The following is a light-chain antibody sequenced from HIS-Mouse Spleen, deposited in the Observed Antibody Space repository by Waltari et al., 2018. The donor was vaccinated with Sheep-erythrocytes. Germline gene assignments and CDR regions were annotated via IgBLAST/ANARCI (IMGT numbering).Light chain of an antibody. Sequence: QSALTQPASVSGSPGQSITISCTGTSSDVGSYNLVAWYQHHPGKAPKLMIYEGSKRPSGVSNRFSGLQAEDEADYYCCSYAGSSSWVFGGGTKLTVL. V-gene: IGLV2-23*01. CDR3: CSYAGSSSWV. CDR2: EGS. CDR1: SSDVGSYNL. J-gene: IGLJ3*02.